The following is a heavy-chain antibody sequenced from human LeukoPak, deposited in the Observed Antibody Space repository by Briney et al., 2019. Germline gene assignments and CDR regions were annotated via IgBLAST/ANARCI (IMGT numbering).Heavy chain of an antibody. CDR3: ASGGGGGLDP. V-gene: IGHV1-69*05. J-gene: IGHJ5*02. D-gene: IGHD2-15*01. Sequence: GASVKVSCKASGGTFSSYAISWVRQAPGQGLEWMGRIIPIFGTANYAQKFQGRVTITTDESTSTAYMELSSLRSEDTAVYYCASGGGGGLDPWGQGTLVTVSS. CDR2: IIPIFGTA. CDR1: GGTFSSYA.